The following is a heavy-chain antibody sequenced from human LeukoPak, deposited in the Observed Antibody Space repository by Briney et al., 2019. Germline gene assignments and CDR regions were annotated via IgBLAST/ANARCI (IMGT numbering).Heavy chain of an antibody. J-gene: IGHJ3*02. CDR2: ISYDGSNK. Sequence: GGSLRLSCAASGFTFSSYGMHWVRQAPGKGLEWVAVISYDGSNKYYADSVKGRFTISRDNSKNTLYLQMNSLRAEDTAVYYCAKDRRDVYTGRAFDIWGQGTMVTVSS. CDR1: GFTFSSYG. CDR3: AKDRRDVYTGRAFDI. V-gene: IGHV3-30*18. D-gene: IGHD5-24*01.